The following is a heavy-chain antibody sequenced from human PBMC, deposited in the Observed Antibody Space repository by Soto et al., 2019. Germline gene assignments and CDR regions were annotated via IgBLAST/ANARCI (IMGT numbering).Heavy chain of an antibody. D-gene: IGHD3-10*01. CDR2: IYWDDDK. CDR1: GFSLSTSGVG. J-gene: IGHJ4*02. Sequence: QITLKESGPTLVKPTQTLTLTCTFSGFSLSTSGVGVGWIRQPPGKALEWLALIYWDDDKRYSPSLKSRLTITKDTSKNQVVLTRTNMDPVDTATYYCPHTDQYGPVGDWGQGTLVTVSS. CDR3: PHTDQYGPVGD. V-gene: IGHV2-5*02.